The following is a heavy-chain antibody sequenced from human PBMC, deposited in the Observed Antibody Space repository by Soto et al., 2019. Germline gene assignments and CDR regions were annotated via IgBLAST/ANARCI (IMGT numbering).Heavy chain of an antibody. J-gene: IGHJ5*02. V-gene: IGHV4-59*01. CDR3: ARVSSHGVVIS. CDR2: IYYSGST. Sequence: SETLSLTCTVSGGSISSYYWSWIRQPPGKGLEWIGYIYYSGSTNYNPSLKSRVTISVDTSKNQFSLELSSVTAADTAVYYCARVSSHGVVISWGQGTLVTVSS. CDR1: GGSISSYY. D-gene: IGHD3-3*01.